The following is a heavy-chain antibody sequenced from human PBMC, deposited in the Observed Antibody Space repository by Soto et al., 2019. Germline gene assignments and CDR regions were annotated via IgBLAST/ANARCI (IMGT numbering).Heavy chain of an antibody. D-gene: IGHD6-19*01. CDR1: GFTFSSYR. J-gene: IGHJ4*02. Sequence: GGSLRGYCVASGFTFSSYRMSWVRQAPGKGREWVANIKQDGSEKYYVDSVKGRFTISRDNAKNSLYLQMNSLRAEDTAVYYCARVQSGWYEDYWGQGTLVTVSS. CDR2: IKQDGSEK. V-gene: IGHV3-7*01. CDR3: ARVQSGWYEDY.